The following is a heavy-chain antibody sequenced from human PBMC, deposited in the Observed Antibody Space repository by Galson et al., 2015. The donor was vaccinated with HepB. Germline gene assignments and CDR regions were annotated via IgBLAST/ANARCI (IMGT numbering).Heavy chain of an antibody. Sequence: SLRLSCAASGFTFSSYSMNWVRQAPGKGLEWVSSLSSSSSYIYYADSVKGRFTISRDNAKNSLYLQMNSLRAEDTAVYYCARLGGFLEWLTICYYYYGMDVWGSGATVPVAS. CDR1: GFTFSSYS. CDR3: ARLGGFLEWLTICYYYYGMDV. CDR2: LSSSSSYI. D-gene: IGHD3-3*01. V-gene: IGHV3-21*01. J-gene: IGHJ6*04.